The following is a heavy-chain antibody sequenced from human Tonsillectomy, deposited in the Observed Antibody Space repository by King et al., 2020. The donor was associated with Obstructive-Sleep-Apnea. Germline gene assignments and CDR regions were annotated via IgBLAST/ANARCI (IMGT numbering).Heavy chain of an antibody. D-gene: IGHD6-19*01. CDR1: GFTFRSYD. CDR2: ISSSSNYI. V-gene: IGHV3-21*01. J-gene: IGHJ4*02. CDR3: ARGTSLAVAGSLTY. Sequence: VQLVESGGGLVEPGGSLRLSCAASGFTFRSYDMNWVRQAPGKGLEWVSSISSSSNYIYYADSVKGRFTISRDNAKNSLYLQMISLRAEDTAVYYCARGTSLAVAGSLTYWGQGTLVTVSS.